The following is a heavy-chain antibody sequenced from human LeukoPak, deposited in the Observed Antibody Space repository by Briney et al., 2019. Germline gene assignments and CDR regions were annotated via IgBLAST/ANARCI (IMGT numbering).Heavy chain of an antibody. J-gene: IGHJ3*02. CDR1: GFTFSTFW. D-gene: IGHD3-10*01. CDR2: IKQDGTEK. Sequence: PGGSLRLSCAASGFTFSTFWMSWVRQAPGKGLEWVANIKQDGTEKYYVDSVKGRFTISRDNAQNSLYLQMNSLRAEDTAVYYCAGDFRSYIGSGICAFDIWGQGTMVTVSS. V-gene: IGHV3-7*01. CDR3: AGDFRSYIGSGICAFDI.